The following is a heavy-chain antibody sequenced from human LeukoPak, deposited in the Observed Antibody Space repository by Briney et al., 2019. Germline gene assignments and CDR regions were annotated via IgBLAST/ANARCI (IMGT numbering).Heavy chain of an antibody. CDR3: ARSELWLLHLFSYYYYYMDV. CDR2: INTNTGNP. D-gene: IGHD5-18*01. J-gene: IGHJ6*03. Sequence: ASVKVSCKASGYTFTSYAMNWVRQAPGQGLEWMGWINTNTGNPTYAQGFTGRFVFSLDTSVSTAYLQISSLKAEDTAVYYCARSELWLLHLFSYYYYYMDVWGKGTTVTVSS. V-gene: IGHV7-4-1*02. CDR1: GYTFTSYA.